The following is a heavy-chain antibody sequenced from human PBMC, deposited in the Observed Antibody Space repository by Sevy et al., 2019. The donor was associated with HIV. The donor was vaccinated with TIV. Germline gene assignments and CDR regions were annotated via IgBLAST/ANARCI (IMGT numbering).Heavy chain of an antibody. V-gene: IGHV1-24*01. CDR3: ATAREYYSDNSGYLDY. D-gene: IGHD3-22*01. CDR2: FDPDDGET. J-gene: IGHJ4*02. Sequence: ASVKVSCQVSGYTLSELSMHWVRQPPGKGLEWMGRFDPDDGETIYAQRFQGRVTMTEDTSADTAYMELSSLRSEDTARYYCATAREYYSDNSGYLDYWGQGTPVTVSS. CDR1: GYTLSELS.